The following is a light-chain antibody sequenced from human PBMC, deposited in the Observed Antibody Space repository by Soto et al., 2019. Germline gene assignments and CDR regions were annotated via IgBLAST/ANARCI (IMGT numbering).Light chain of an antibody. CDR1: EDIRSS. CDR2: DAF. V-gene: IGKV1-33*01. Sequence: DIQMTQSPSSLSAYLGDRVTITCQASEDIRSSLNWYQQKPGKDPKLLIYDAFNLETGVPSRFSGSGSGTDFTFTISSLQPEDIGTYYCQQYDNLRLTFGGGTKVEI. CDR3: QQYDNLRLT. J-gene: IGKJ4*01.